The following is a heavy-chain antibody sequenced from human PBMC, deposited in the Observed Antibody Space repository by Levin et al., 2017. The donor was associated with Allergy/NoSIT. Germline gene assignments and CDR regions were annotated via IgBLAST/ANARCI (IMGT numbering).Heavy chain of an antibody. D-gene: IGHD5-12*01. Sequence: GGSLRLSCAASGFTFSSYGMHWVRQAPGKGLEWVAVISSVGRKKFYADSVKGRFTISRDNSKNTLDLQMNSLRAEDTAVYYCARVLRFYYYYYMDVWGKGTTVTVSS. J-gene: IGHJ6*03. V-gene: IGHV3-30*03. CDR3: ARVLRFYYYYYMDV. CDR2: ISSVGRKK. CDR1: GFTFSSYG.